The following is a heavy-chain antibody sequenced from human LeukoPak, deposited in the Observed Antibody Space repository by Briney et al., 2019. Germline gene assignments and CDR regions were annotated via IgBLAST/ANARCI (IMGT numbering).Heavy chain of an antibody. CDR2: IKADGSEK. CDR1: GFSFSGHW. CDR3: AYRNNFEY. J-gene: IGHJ4*02. Sequence: GGSLRLSCAASGFSFSGHWMNWVRHPPGKGLEWVANIKADGSEKYYVDSVKGRFTISRDDAKRTVVLQMDNLRAEDTAIYYCAYRNNFEYWGQGALVTVPS. D-gene: IGHD1-26*01. V-gene: IGHV3-7*05.